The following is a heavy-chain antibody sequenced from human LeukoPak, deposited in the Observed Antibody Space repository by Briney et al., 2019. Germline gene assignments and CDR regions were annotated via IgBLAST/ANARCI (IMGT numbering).Heavy chain of an antibody. CDR3: ARVYYYERRFDY. J-gene: IGHJ4*02. CDR2: IYYSGST. V-gene: IGHV4-39*07. CDR1: GGSISSNTYY. Sequence: SETLSLTCTVSGGSISSNTYYWGWIRQPPGKGLEWIGSIYYSGSTYYNPSLKSRVTISVDTSKNQFSLKLSSATAADTAVYYCARVYYYERRFDYWGQGTLVTVSS. D-gene: IGHD3-22*01.